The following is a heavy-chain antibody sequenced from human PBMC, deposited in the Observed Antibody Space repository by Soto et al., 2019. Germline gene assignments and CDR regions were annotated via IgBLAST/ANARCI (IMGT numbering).Heavy chain of an antibody. V-gene: IGHV4-59*12. D-gene: IGHD6-6*01. J-gene: IGHJ4*02. CDR1: GGSMSGYY. CDR3: ARSIAVPSSHIDH. Sequence: SETLSLTCRVSGGSMSGYYWSWIRQAPGKGLEWIGYVYYTGSTNYNPSLQSRVTISVDTSNKQFSLSLRLVTAADTAVYFCARSIAVPSSHIDHWGQGIRVTVSS. CDR2: VYYTGST.